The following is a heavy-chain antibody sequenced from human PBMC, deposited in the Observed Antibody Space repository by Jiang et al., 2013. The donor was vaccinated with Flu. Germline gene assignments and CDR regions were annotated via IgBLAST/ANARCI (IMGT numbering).Heavy chain of an antibody. Sequence: PGLVKPSQTLSLTCTVSGGSISSGGYYWSWIRQPPGKGLEWIGYIYYSGSTYYNPSLKSRVTISVDTSKNQFSLKLSSVTAADTAVYYCARAGSYYDILTGYYGGWFDPWGQGTLVTVSS. CDR3: ARAGSYYDILTGYYGGWFDP. CDR2: IYYSGST. CDR1: GGSISSGGYY. V-gene: IGHV4-30-4*01. D-gene: IGHD3-9*01. J-gene: IGHJ5*02.